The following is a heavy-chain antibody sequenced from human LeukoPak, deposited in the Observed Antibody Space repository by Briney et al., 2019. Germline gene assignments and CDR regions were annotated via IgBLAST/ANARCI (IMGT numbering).Heavy chain of an antibody. D-gene: IGHD5-18*01. CDR1: GFTFSSYG. Sequence: GGSLRLSCAASGFTFSSYGMHWVRQAPGKGLEWVAVILSDGSKEFYADSVKGRFTISRDNSKNTLYLQMNSLRAEDTAVYYCAKGDWGYSYGPDYWGQGTLVTVSS. J-gene: IGHJ4*02. V-gene: IGHV3-33*06. CDR2: ILSDGSKE. CDR3: AKGDWGYSYGPDY.